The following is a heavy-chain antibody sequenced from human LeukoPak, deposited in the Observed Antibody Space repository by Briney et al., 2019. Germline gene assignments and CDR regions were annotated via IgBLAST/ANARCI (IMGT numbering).Heavy chain of an antibody. CDR1: GFTFETYW. V-gene: IGHV3-74*01. J-gene: IGHJ5*02. Sequence: PGGSLRLSCEASGFTFETYWMHWVRQVPGKGLVWVSRINGDGKSMAYADSVKGRFTISRDNAKNTVFLQMNSLRVEDTGVNYCARNHRLHHWGQGTLVIVSS. CDR3: ARNHRLHH. CDR2: INGDGKSM.